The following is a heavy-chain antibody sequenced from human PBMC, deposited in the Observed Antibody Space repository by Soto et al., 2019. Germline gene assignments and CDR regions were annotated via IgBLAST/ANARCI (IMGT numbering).Heavy chain of an antibody. CDR3: AADPSGSSSSEDY. V-gene: IGHV1-58*01. J-gene: IGHJ4*02. CDR2: IVVGSGNT. CDR1: GFTFTSSA. Sequence: SVKVSCKASGFTFTSSAVQWVRQARGQRLEWIGWIVVGSGNTNYAQKFQERVTITRDMSTSTAYMELSSLRSEDTAVYYCAADPSGSSSSEDYWGQGTLVTVSS. D-gene: IGHD6-6*01.